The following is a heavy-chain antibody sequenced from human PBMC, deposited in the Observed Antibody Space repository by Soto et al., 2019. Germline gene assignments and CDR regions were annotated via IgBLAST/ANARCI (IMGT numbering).Heavy chain of an antibody. CDR1: GGSVSSGGYY. CDR3: ARDNPGAFDI. V-gene: IGHV4-31*03. Sequence: QVQLQESGPGLVKPSQTLSLTCTVSGGSVSSGGYYWSWIRQHPGKGLEWIGYIHYSGSAYYNPSLRSRVTISVDTSKNQLSLKLSSVTAADTAVYYCARDNPGAFDIWGQGTMVIVSS. D-gene: IGHD3-10*01. CDR2: IHYSGSA. J-gene: IGHJ3*02.